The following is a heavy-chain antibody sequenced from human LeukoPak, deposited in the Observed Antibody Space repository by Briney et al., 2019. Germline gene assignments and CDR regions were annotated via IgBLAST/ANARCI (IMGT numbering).Heavy chain of an antibody. J-gene: IGHJ4*02. V-gene: IGHV1-69*11. Sequence: SVKVSCKASGGTFSSYAISWVRQAPGQGLEWMGRIVPVLGTPNYEQKLLGRVTITADEPTGTAYMELSSLRSEDTAIYYCATGPQHSCGSACYSDYFDYWGQGSLVTVSS. CDR2: IVPVLGTP. CDR1: GGTFSSYA. D-gene: IGHD2-21*02. CDR3: ATGPQHSCGSACYSDYFDY.